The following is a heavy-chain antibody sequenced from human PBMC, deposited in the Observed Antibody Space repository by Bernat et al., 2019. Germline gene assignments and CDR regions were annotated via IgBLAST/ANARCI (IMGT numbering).Heavy chain of an antibody. V-gene: IGHV3-23*04. J-gene: IGHJ4*02. CDR3: AKAIRYYYDSSGYSY. CDR1: GFTFSSYG. D-gene: IGHD3-22*01. Sequence: VQLVESGGGVVQPGRSLRLSCAASGFTFSSYGMHWVRQAPGKGLEWVSAISGSGGSTYYADSVKGRFTISRDNSKNTLYLQMNSLRAEDTAVYYCAKAIRYYYDSSGYSYWGQGTLVTVSS. CDR2: ISGSGGST.